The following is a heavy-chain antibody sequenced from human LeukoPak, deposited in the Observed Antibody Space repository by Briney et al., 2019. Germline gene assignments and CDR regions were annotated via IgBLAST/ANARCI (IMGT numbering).Heavy chain of an antibody. D-gene: IGHD3-10*01. V-gene: IGHV1-2*04. CDR2: INPNSGGT. CDR1: GYTFTGYY. CDR3: ARVRGRFGEYAFDI. J-gene: IGHJ3*02. Sequence: ASVKVSCKASGYTFTGYYMHWARQAPGQGLEWMGWINPNSGGTNYAQKFQGWVTMTRDTSISTAYMELSRLRSDDTAVYYCARVRGRFGEYAFDIWGQGTMVTVSS.